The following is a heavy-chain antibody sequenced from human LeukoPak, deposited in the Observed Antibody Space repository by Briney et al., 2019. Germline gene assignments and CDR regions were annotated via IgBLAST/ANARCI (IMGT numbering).Heavy chain of an antibody. D-gene: IGHD6-13*01. Sequence: GGSLRLSCAASGFTVSSNYMSWVRQAPGKGLEWVSVIYSDGSTYYADSVKGRFTISRDNSKNTLYLQMNSLRAEDTAVYYCASQYSSSWYPHYYYYGMDVWGKGTTVTVSS. V-gene: IGHV3-53*01. CDR1: GFTVSSNY. J-gene: IGHJ6*04. CDR2: IYSDGST. CDR3: ASQYSSSWYPHYYYYGMDV.